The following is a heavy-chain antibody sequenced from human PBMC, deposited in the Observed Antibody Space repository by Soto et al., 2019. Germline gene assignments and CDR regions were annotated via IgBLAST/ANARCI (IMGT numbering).Heavy chain of an antibody. CDR3: ARESRVGSYAGASSDI. Sequence: QRRLVQSGAEMKKPGASVKVSCQASGYVFPSFGINWVRQAPGQGLEWMGWISPYNGKTKYAQSLNGRVTMTTDTSTTTAYMELRSLRSDDTAMYYCARESRVGSYAGASSDIWGQGTMVAVSS. CDR1: GYVFPSFG. CDR2: ISPYNGKT. D-gene: IGHD3-10*01. J-gene: IGHJ3*02. V-gene: IGHV1-18*01.